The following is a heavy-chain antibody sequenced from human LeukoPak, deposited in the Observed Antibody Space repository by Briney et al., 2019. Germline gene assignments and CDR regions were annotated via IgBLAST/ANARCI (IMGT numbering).Heavy chain of an antibody. CDR3: ARDSIGGSYSGDAYYYYYYGMDV. V-gene: IGHV3-21*01. CDR2: ISSSSSYI. Sequence: PGGSLRLSCAASGFTFSSYSMNWVRQAPGKGLEWVSSISSSSSYIYYADSVKGRFTISRDNAKNSLYLQMNSLRAEDTAVYYCARDSIGGSYSGDAYYYYYYGMDVWGQGTTVTVSS. J-gene: IGHJ6*02. CDR1: GFTFSSYS. D-gene: IGHD1-26*01.